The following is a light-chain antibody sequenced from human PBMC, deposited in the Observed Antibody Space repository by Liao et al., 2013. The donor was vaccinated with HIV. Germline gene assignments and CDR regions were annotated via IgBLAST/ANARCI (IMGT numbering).Light chain of an antibody. J-gene: IGLJ3*02. Sequence: SYVLTQPPSESVAPGKTARITCGGNNIGSKSVHWYQQKPGQAPVLVIYYDSDRPSGIPERFSGSKSGNTATLTISRVEAGDEADYYCQVWDSSSDPKWVFGGGTKLTVL. CDR3: QVWDSSSDPKWV. CDR1: NIGSKS. CDR2: YDS. V-gene: IGLV3-21*04.